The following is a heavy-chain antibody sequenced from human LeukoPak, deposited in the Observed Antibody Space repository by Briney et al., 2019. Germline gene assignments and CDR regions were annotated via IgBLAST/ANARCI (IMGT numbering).Heavy chain of an antibody. CDR2: ISYDGSNK. V-gene: IGHV3-30-3*01. CDR3: AGEASDFWSGQFDY. CDR1: GFTFSSYA. Sequence: PGGSLRLSCAASGFTFSSYAMHWVRQAPGKGLEWVAVISYDGSNKYYADSVKGRFTISRDNSKNTLYLQMNSLRAEDTAVYYCAGEASDFWSGQFDYWGQGTLVTVSS. J-gene: IGHJ4*02. D-gene: IGHD3-3*01.